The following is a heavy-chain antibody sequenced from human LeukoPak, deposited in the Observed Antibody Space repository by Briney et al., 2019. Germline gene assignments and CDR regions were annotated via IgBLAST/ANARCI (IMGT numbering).Heavy chain of an antibody. CDR3: ARDHFELTHGDQTRDDYYYYYYMDV. CDR1: GFTFSDFP. Sequence: TGGSLRLSCAASGFTFSDFPMIWVRQAPGKGLEWVSSIFPSSDEIHYADSVKGRFTISRDNSRSTLSLQMDSLRAEDTAVYYCARDHFELTHGDQTRDDYYYYYYMDVWGKGTTVTVSS. CDR2: IFPSSDEI. V-gene: IGHV3-23*01. J-gene: IGHJ6*03. D-gene: IGHD2-21*02.